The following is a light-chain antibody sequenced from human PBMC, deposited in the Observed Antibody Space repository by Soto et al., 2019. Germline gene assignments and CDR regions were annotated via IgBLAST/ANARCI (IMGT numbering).Light chain of an antibody. Sequence: QSALTQPASVSGSPGQSITTSCTGTSSDVGGYNYVSWYQQHPGKAPKLMIYDVSNRPSGVSDRFSGSKSGNTASLTISGLQPEDEADYYCSSYTSSSTEVFGTGTKVTVL. CDR2: DVS. J-gene: IGLJ1*01. CDR3: SSYTSSSTEV. V-gene: IGLV2-14*03. CDR1: SSDVGGYNY.